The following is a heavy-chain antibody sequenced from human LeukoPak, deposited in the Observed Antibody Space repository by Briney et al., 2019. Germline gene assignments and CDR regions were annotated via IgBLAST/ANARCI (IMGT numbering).Heavy chain of an antibody. CDR2: ISSASSHS. CDR1: GFSFSDYS. V-gene: IGHV3-21*06. J-gene: IGHJ5*02. D-gene: IGHD3-10*01. Sequence: GGSLRLSCAGSGFSFSDYSMGWVRQFPGKGLEGVSYISSASSHSYYGDSVRGRFTISRDNAKNSMWLQMNSLRVEDTALYYCARGGPTDDWFDPWGQGTLVTVSS. CDR3: ARGGPTDDWFDP.